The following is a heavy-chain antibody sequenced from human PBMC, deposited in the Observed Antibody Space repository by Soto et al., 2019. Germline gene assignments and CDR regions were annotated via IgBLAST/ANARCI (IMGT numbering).Heavy chain of an antibody. V-gene: IGHV3-7*01. D-gene: IGHD6-19*01. CDR1: GFTFSSYW. J-gene: IGHJ4*02. Sequence: GGSLRLSCAASGFTFSSYWMSWVRQAPGKGLEWVANIKQDGSEKYYVDSVKGRFTISRDNAKNSLYLQMNSLRAEETAVYYCARTSVAVAVHFDYWGQGTLVTVSS. CDR3: ARTSVAVAVHFDY. CDR2: IKQDGSEK.